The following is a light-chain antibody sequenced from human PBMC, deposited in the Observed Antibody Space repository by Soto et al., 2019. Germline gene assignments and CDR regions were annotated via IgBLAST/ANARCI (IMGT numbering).Light chain of an antibody. Sequence: DIPMTQSPSTLSASVGDGVTITCRASQNISVWLAWYQQRPGKAPKFLIYDASSLETGVTSSFSGSGSGTEFTPTNRSLQTDDFGTYFDQQYDSSSPTVGQGTKLEIK. CDR2: DAS. CDR1: QNISVW. V-gene: IGKV1-5*01. J-gene: IGKJ2*01. CDR3: QQYDSSSPT.